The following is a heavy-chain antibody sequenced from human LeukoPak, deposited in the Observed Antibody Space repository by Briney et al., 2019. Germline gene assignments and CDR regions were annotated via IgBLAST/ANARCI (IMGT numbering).Heavy chain of an antibody. CDR2: ISSDGSNE. J-gene: IGHJ4*02. CDR3: ARDPGNYYDRSGFYYG. V-gene: IGHV3-30*01. D-gene: IGHD3-22*01. CDR1: GFIFSAYA. Sequence: GRSLRLSCAASGFIFSAYAMHWVRQAPGKGLEWVAVISSDGSNEYYADSVKGRFTISRDNSKNTLYLQMNSLRPEDTAVYYCARDPGNYYDRSGFYYGWGQGTLVTVSS.